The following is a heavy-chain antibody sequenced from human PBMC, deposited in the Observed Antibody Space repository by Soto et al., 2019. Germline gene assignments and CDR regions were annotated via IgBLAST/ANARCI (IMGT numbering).Heavy chain of an antibody. D-gene: IGHD3-10*01. V-gene: IGHV3-23*01. CDR3: LLWFGEQYYYYGMDV. J-gene: IGHJ6*02. CDR1: GFTFSSYA. Sequence: GGSLRLSCAASGFTFSSYAMSWVRQAPGKGLEWVSAISGSGGSTYYADSVKGRFTISRDNSKNTLYLQMNSLRAEDTAVYYALLWFGEQYYYYGMDVWGQGTTVTVSS. CDR2: ISGSGGST.